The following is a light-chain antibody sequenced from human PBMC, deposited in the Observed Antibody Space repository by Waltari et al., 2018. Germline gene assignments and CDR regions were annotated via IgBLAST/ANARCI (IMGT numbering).Light chain of an antibody. CDR2: DDR. J-gene: IGLJ2*01. Sequence: SLVLTHPLPVSLAPGLTANPTCAGNNIASKPVHSYPEKPGQAPVLVVQDDRHRPSGIPERFSGSNSGSTATLTVSRVEAGDEADYYGQVWDTTGDHVAFGGGTKLTVL. V-gene: IGLV3-21*02. CDR3: QVWDTTGDHVA. CDR1: NIASKP.